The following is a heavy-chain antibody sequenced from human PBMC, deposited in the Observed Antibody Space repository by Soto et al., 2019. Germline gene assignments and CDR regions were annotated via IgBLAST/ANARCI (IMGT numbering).Heavy chain of an antibody. D-gene: IGHD1-7*01. Sequence: EVQLVESGGGLAQPGRSLRLSCATSGFTFADYAMHWVRQAPGKGLEWVSSIGCDDGNIHYSDSVRGRFTISRDNDMNSLYLQLNSLRTEDSVLYYCAKTGATFDYLDPWGRGPPVTVSS. CDR1: GFTFADYA. V-gene: IGHV3-9*01. CDR2: IGCDDGNI. J-gene: IGHJ5*02. CDR3: AKTGATFDYLDP.